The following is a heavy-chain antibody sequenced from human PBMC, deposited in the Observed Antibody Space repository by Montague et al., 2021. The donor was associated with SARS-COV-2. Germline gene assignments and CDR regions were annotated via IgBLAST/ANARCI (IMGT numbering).Heavy chain of an antibody. J-gene: IGHJ6*02. CDR1: GGSISSSSYY. CDR2: IYYRGST. CDR3: ARDPSRQPLLYPIGDYYYGMDV. V-gene: IGHV4-39*07. D-gene: IGHD2-2*02. Sequence: SETLSLTCTVSGGSISSSSYYWGWILQAPGKGLEWIGIIYYRGSTYYNPSLNSRVTISVDTSKNQFSLKLSSMTAAHTAVYYCARDPSRQPLLYPIGDYYYGMDVWGQGTTVTVSS.